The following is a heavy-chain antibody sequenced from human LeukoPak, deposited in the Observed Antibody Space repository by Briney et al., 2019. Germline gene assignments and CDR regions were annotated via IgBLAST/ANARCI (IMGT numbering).Heavy chain of an antibody. CDR2: ISSSSSYI. V-gene: IGHV3-21*01. J-gene: IGHJ4*02. CDR1: GFTFSSYS. Sequence: GGSLRLSCAASGFTFSSYSMNWVRQAPGKGLEWVSSISSSSSYIYYADSVKGRFTISRDNAKNSLYLQMNSLRAEDTAVYYCAGGEEQLELPDYWGQGTLVTVSS. D-gene: IGHD1-7*01. CDR3: AGGEEQLELPDY.